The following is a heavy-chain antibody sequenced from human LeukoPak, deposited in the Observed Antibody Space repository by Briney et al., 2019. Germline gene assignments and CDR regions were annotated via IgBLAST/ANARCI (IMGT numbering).Heavy chain of an antibody. CDR1: GFTFNHAW. D-gene: IGHD1-26*01. Sequence: GGSLRLSCAASGFTFNHAWMSWVRQAPGEGLEWVGRIKSKTNGGTTDYAAPVKGRFTISRDDSKNTLYLQMNSLKTEDTAVYYCTWVGARYYFDYWGQGTLVTVSS. V-gene: IGHV3-15*01. CDR3: TWVGARYYFDY. J-gene: IGHJ4*02. CDR2: IKSKTNGGTT.